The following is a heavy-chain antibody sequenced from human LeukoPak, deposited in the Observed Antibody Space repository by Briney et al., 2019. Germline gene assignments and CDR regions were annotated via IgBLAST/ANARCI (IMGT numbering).Heavy chain of an antibody. J-gene: IGHJ6*03. CDR1: GGSISSYY. CDR2: IYTSGST. V-gene: IGHV4-4*07. CDR3: ARGGYDILTGAEGYYYYYMDV. D-gene: IGHD3-9*01. Sequence: ASETLSLTCTVSGGSISSYYWSWIRQPAGKGLEWIGRIYTSGSTNYNPSLKSRVTMSVDTSKNQFSLKLSSVTAADTAVYYCARGGYDILTGAEGYYYYYMDVWGKGTTVTVSS.